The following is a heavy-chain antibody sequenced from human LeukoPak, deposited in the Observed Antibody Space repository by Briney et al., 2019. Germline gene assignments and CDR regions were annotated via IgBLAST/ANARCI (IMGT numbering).Heavy chain of an antibody. V-gene: IGHV4-61*01. D-gene: IGHD1-26*01. CDR1: GGSISSSSYY. CDR3: ARDSGSYDRWFDP. CDR2: IYYSGST. J-gene: IGHJ5*02. Sequence: SETLSLTCTVSGGSISSSSYYWGWIRQPPGKGLEWIGYIYYSGSTNYNPSLKSRVTISVDTSKNQFSLKLSSVTAADTAVYYCARDSGSYDRWFDPWGQGTLVTVSS.